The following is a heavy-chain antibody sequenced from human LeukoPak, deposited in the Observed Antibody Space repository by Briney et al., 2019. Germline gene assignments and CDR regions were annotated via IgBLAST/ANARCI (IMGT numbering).Heavy chain of an antibody. CDR2: IYYSGST. V-gene: IGHV4-59*01. Sequence: PSETLSLTCTVSGGSISSYYWSWIRQPPGKGLEWIGYIYYSGSTNYNPSLKSRVTISVDTSKNQFSLKLSFVAAADTAVYYCARVYYDFWSGYSLIAFDIWGQGTMVTVS. CDR3: ARVYYDFWSGYSLIAFDI. CDR1: GGSISSYY. J-gene: IGHJ3*02. D-gene: IGHD3-3*01.